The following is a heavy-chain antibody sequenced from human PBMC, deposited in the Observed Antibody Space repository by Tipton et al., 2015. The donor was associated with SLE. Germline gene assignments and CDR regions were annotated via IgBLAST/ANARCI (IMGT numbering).Heavy chain of an antibody. Sequence: LRLSCSVSGDSVSSYYWSWIRKPPGKRLEWIGTLYHTGTSGYNPSLKSRATISVDTSKRQFSLRLNSVSAADTAVYYCARGFVTTSRVWNGFDIWGQGTLVNVSS. J-gene: IGHJ3*02. CDR3: ARGFVTTSRVWNGFDI. CDR1: GDSVSSYY. CDR2: LYHTGTS. V-gene: IGHV4-59*02. D-gene: IGHD1-14*01.